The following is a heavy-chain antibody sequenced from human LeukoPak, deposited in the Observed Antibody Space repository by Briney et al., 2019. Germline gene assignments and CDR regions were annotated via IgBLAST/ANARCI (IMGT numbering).Heavy chain of an antibody. D-gene: IGHD2-2*01. Sequence: GGSLRLSCAASGFTFSDYYMSWIRQAPGKGLEWVSYISSSSSYTNYADSVKGRFTISRDNAKNSLCLQMNSLRAEDTAVYYCARLGPAAFDYWGQGTLVTVSS. CDR3: ARLGPAAFDY. CDR2: ISSSSSYT. CDR1: GFTFSDYY. V-gene: IGHV3-11*06. J-gene: IGHJ4*02.